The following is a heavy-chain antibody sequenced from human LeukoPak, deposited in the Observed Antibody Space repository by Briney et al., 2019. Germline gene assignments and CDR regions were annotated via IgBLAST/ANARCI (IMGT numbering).Heavy chain of an antibody. CDR1: GYTFTSYY. V-gene: IGHV1-46*01. CDR3: ARDPPSGAAAGTPYYFDY. J-gene: IGHJ4*02. D-gene: IGHD6-13*01. CDR2: INPSGGST. Sequence: GASVKVSCKASGYTFTSYYMHWVRQAPGQGLEWMGIINPSGGSTSYAQKFQGRVTMTRDTSTSTVYMELSSLRSEDTAVYYCARDPPSGAAAGTPYYFDYWGQGTLVTVSS.